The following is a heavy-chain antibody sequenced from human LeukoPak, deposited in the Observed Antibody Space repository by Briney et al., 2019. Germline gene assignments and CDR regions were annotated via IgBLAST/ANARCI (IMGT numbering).Heavy chain of an antibody. CDR3: ATRPGYGSGSYYNPGY. CDR1: GFTFDDYA. Sequence: PGGSLRLSCAASGFTFDDYAMHWVRQAPGKGLEWVSLISWDGGSTYYADSVKGRFTISRDNSKNTLYLQMNSLRAEDTAVYYCATRPGYGSGSYYNPGYWGQGTLVTVSS. D-gene: IGHD3-10*01. J-gene: IGHJ4*02. CDR2: ISWDGGST. V-gene: IGHV3-43D*03.